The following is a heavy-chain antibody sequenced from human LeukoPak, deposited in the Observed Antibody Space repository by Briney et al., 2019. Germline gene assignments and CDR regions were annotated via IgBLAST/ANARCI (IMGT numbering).Heavy chain of an antibody. D-gene: IGHD1-26*01. Sequence: SETLSLTCTVSGGSISSHYWSWIRKPPGKGLEWIGYIYYSGSTNYNPSLKSRVTISVDTSKNQFSLKLSSVTAADTAVYYCARGARSLAPYYYYYYMDVWGKGTTVTVPS. CDR2: IYYSGST. CDR3: ARGARSLAPYYYYYYMDV. J-gene: IGHJ6*03. CDR1: GGSISSHY. V-gene: IGHV4-59*11.